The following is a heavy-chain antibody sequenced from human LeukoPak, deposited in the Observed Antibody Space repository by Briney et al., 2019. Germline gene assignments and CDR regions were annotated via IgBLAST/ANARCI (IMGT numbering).Heavy chain of an antibody. CDR3: ARVEVDTDPLDYYYGMDV. Sequence: GASVKVSCKASGGTLSSYAISWVRQAPGQGLEWMGGIIPIFGTANYAQKFQGRVTITADESTSTAYMELSSLRSEDTAVYYCARVEVDTDPLDYYYGMDVWGQGTTVTVSS. CDR1: GGTLSSYA. J-gene: IGHJ6*02. D-gene: IGHD3-3*01. V-gene: IGHV1-69*13. CDR2: IIPIFGTA.